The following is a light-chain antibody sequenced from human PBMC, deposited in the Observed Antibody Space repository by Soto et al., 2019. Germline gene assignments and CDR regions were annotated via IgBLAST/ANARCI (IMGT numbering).Light chain of an antibody. Sequence: EIVMTQSPATLSLSPGERATLSCTASQSVGNSLAWYQLKPGQPPRLLIFDTYSGATGTPARFRGSGSGTDFTLTISSLQSDDFAVHLCLQYNYWRPYSFGQGTKVDIK. CDR2: DTY. CDR1: QSVGNS. V-gene: IGKV3-15*01. J-gene: IGKJ2*03. CDR3: LQYNYWRPYS.